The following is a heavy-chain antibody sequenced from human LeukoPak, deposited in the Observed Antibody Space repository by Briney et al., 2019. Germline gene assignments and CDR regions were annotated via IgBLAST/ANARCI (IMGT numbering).Heavy chain of an antibody. J-gene: IGHJ4*02. D-gene: IGHD2-15*01. Sequence: ASVKVSCKASGYTFTRYDINWVRQATGQGLEWMGWVNLNSGNTGYAQKFQGRVTVTRDTSINTAYMELSSLRSEDTAVYYCARVDGSPDSWGQGTLVTVSS. CDR3: ARVDGSPDS. CDR1: GYTFTRYD. V-gene: IGHV1-8*03. CDR2: VNLNSGNT.